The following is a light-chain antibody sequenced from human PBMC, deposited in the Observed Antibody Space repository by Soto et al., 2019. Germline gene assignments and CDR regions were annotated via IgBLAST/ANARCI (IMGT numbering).Light chain of an antibody. CDR3: LQPLQSWT. CDR1: QILVHSDGNTY. Sequence: VVITHAPLSLPVPLVRPAYIAFRSSQILVHSDGNTYLNWFQQRPGQSPRRLIYLGSNRASGVPDRFSGSGSGTDFTLKISRVEAEDVGVYYCLQPLQSWTFGQGNTGDIK. V-gene: IGKV2-30*02. J-gene: IGKJ1*01. CDR2: LGS.